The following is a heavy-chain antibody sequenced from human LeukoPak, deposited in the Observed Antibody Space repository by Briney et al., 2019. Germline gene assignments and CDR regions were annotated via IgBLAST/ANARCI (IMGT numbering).Heavy chain of an antibody. CDR1: GASLNDYY. Sequence: SETLSLTCTVSGASLNDYYWSWIRQPPGKALEWIGFIHSSGSADSNPSLTSRVTILIDTSKNQFSLNLRSVTAADTAVYFCASGAADGYNFGFDYWGQGTLAAVSS. J-gene: IGHJ4*02. D-gene: IGHD5-24*01. CDR2: IHSSGSA. V-gene: IGHV4-59*12. CDR3: ASGAADGYNFGFDY.